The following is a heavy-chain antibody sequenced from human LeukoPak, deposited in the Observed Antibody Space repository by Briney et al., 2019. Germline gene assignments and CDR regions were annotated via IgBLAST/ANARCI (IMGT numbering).Heavy chain of an antibody. CDR2: IIPIFGTA. J-gene: IGHJ3*02. Sequence: ASVNVSFKASGGTFSSYAISRVRQAPGQGREWMGGIIPIFGTANYAQKFQGRVTITADESTSTAYMELSSLRSEDTAVYYCARDSYGDYVRNAFDIWGQGTMVTVSS. V-gene: IGHV1-69*01. CDR3: ARDSYGDYVRNAFDI. CDR1: GGTFSSYA. D-gene: IGHD4-17*01.